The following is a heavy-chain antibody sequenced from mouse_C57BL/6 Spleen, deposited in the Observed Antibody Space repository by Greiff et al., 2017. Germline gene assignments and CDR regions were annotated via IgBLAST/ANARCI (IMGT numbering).Heavy chain of an antibody. Sequence: VQLQQSGPELVKPGASVKISCKASGYTFTDYYMNWVKQSHGKSLEWIGDINPNNGGTSYNQKFKGKATLTVDKSSSTAYMELRSLTSEDSAVYYCVTYYYGSSYYWGQGTTLTVSS. CDR2: INPNNGGT. V-gene: IGHV1-26*01. D-gene: IGHD1-1*01. J-gene: IGHJ2*01. CDR1: GYTFTDYY. CDR3: VTYYYGSSYY.